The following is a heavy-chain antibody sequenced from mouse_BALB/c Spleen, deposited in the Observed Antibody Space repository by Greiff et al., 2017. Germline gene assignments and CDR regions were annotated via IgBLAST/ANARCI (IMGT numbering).Heavy chain of an antibody. CDR2: IDPANGNT. J-gene: IGHJ4*01. CDR3: ARSTTTGHYAMDY. V-gene: IGHV14-3*02. Sequence: EVKLQESGAELVKPGASVKLSCTASGFNIKDTYMHWVKQRPEQGLEWIGRIDPANGNTKYDPKFQGKATITADTSSNTAYLQLSSLTSEDTAVYYCARSTTTGHYAMDYWGQGTTVTVSS. CDR1: GFNIKDTY. D-gene: IGHD1-1*01.